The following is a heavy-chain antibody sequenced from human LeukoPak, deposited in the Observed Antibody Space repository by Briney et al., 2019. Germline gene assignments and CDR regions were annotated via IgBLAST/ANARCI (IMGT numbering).Heavy chain of an antibody. V-gene: IGHV5-51*01. CDR2: IYPGDSDT. CDR1: GYSFTSYW. D-gene: IGHD3-9*01. J-gene: IGHJ4*02. CDR3: VRLYDILTGNSFDY. Sequence: GESLKISCQGSGYSFTSYWIGWVRQMPGKGLEWVGIIYPGDSDTRYSPSFQGQVTVSADKSISTAYLQWSSLKASDTAMYYCVRLYDILTGNSFDYWGQGTLVTVSS.